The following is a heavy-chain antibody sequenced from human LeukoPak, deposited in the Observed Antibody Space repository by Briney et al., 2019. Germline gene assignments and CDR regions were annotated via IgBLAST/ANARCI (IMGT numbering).Heavy chain of an antibody. V-gene: IGHV3-30*02. CDR1: GFTFSSYG. CDR2: IRYDGTNK. CDR3: AKDSAAPITITMVRGRWYFDY. J-gene: IGHJ4*02. D-gene: IGHD3-10*01. Sequence: PGGSLRLSCAASGFTFSSYGMHWARQAPGKVLEWVTFIRYDGTNKYYADSVKGRFTISRDNSKNTLYLQMNSLRAEDTAVYYCAKDSAAPITITMVRGRWYFDYWGQGTLVTVSS.